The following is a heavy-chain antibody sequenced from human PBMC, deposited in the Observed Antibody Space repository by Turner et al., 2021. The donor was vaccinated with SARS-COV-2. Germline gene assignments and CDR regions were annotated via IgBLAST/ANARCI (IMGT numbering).Heavy chain of an antibody. Sequence: QVQLVNSGGGVGPPARSLGLSSAASRFTFSSEGLSWVRQAPGKGLEWVAVIWNYGRNNYYADSETGGFTISSDNTKNTLKLQRNSLRAEDTAVYYCASEGSGYYDSSGYFDHWGQGTLVTVSS. J-gene: IGHJ4*02. D-gene: IGHD3-22*01. CDR2: IWNYGRNN. CDR3: ASEGSGYYDSSGYFDH. V-gene: IGHV3-33*01. CDR1: RFTFSSEG.